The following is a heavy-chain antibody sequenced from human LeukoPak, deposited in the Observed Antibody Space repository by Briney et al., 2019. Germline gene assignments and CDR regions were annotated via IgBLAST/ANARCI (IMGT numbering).Heavy chain of an antibody. J-gene: IGHJ4*02. Sequence: ASVKVSCKASGYTFTGYYIHWVRQAPGQGLEWMGWINPNNGGTNYAQKFQGRVTMTRDTSISTAYMELNRLTSDDAAVYYCARDKYTGYETFDYWGQGTPVTVSS. D-gene: IGHD5-12*01. CDR1: GYTFTGYY. V-gene: IGHV1-2*02. CDR2: INPNNGGT. CDR3: ARDKYTGYETFDY.